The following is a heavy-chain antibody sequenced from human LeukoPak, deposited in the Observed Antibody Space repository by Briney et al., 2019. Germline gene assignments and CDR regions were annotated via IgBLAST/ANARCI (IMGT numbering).Heavy chain of an antibody. V-gene: IGHV3-11*04. D-gene: IGHD3-10*01. J-gene: IGHJ6*04. CDR2: ISSSGSTI. CDR3: VRGKANYGSGSDV. Sequence: PGGSLRLSCAASGFTFSDYYMSWIRQAPGKGLEWVSYISSSGSTIYYADSVKGRFTISRDNAKNTLNLQMNSLRTEDAAVYYCVRGKANYGSGSDVWGKGTTVTVSS. CDR1: GFTFSDYY.